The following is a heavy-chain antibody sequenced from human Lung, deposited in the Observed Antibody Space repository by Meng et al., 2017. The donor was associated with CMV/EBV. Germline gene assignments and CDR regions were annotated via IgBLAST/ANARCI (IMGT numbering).Heavy chain of an antibody. V-gene: IGHV2-26*01. Sequence: SGXXLMXLPETRMLTCTVSGFSLTHTRMGVSWIRQPPGKALEWLAHILSNEAKSFSTTLKSRLTISKDTSSSQVVLTMTNMDPVDTTTNYCARRITDPVWWGRDSGLDVWXQGTXVTV. J-gene: IGHJ6*02. CDR3: ARRITDPVWWGRDSGLDV. CDR2: ILSNEAK. D-gene: IGHD2-15*01. CDR1: GFSLTHTRMG.